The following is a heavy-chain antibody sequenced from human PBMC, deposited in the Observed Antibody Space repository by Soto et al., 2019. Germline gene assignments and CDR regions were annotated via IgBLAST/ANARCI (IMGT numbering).Heavy chain of an antibody. Sequence: SVKVSCKASGGTFSSYAISWVRQAPGQGLEWMGGIIPIFGTANYAQKFQGRVTITADESTSTAYMELSSLRSEDTAVYYCARKAARQEINNWFDPWGQGTLVTVSS. D-gene: IGHD6-6*01. CDR2: IIPIFGTA. CDR3: ARKAARQEINNWFDP. J-gene: IGHJ5*02. V-gene: IGHV1-69*13. CDR1: GGTFSSYA.